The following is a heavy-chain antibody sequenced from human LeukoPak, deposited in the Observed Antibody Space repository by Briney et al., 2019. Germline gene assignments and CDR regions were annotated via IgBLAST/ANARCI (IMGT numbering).Heavy chain of an antibody. CDR1: GFTFTIYE. V-gene: IGHV3-48*03. Sequence: PGGSLRLSCAASGFTFTIYEMNWVRQAPGKGLEWVSYISPSGSTTFYADSVKGRFTISRDNAQNSLYLQMNSLRAEDSAVYYCARDWRHQFCDYWGQGILVTVSS. J-gene: IGHJ4*02. D-gene: IGHD3-3*01. CDR3: ARDWRHQFCDY. CDR2: ISPSGSTT.